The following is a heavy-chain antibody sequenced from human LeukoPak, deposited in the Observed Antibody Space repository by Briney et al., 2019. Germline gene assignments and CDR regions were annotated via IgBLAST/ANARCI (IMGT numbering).Heavy chain of an antibody. CDR3: ARSHGDFWSGYYYYYGMDV. Sequence: ASVKVSCKASGYTFTGYYMHWVRQAPGQEFEWMGWINPNSGGTNYAQKFQGWVTMTRDTSISTAYMELSRLRSDDTAVYYCARSHGDFWSGYYYYYGMDVWGQGTTVTVSS. CDR2: INPNSGGT. D-gene: IGHD3-3*01. J-gene: IGHJ6*02. CDR1: GYTFTGYY. V-gene: IGHV1-2*04.